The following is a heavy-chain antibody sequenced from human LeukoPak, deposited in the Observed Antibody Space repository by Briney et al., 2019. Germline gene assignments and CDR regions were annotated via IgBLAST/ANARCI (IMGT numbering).Heavy chain of an antibody. D-gene: IGHD3-22*01. CDR1: GYTFTGYY. CDR3: ARDYYDSGGYEDY. Sequence: ASVKVSFKASGYTFTGYYMHWVRQAPGQGLEWMGWINPNSGGTNYAQKFQGRVTMTRDTSISTAYMELSRLRSDDTAVYYCARDYYDSGGYEDYWGQGTLVTVSS. J-gene: IGHJ4*02. CDR2: INPNSGGT. V-gene: IGHV1-2*02.